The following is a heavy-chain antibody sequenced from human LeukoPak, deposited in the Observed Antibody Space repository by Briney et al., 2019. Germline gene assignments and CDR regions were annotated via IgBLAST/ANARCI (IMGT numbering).Heavy chain of an antibody. CDR1: GFTFSSYD. J-gene: IGHJ6*02. Sequence: PGGSLRLSCAASGFTFSSYDMHWVRQATGKGLEWVSAISTAGDTYYPGSVKGRFTISRENAKNSLYLQMNSLRAGDTAVYYCARAFSTVTTARYYYYGMDVWGQGTTVTVSS. V-gene: IGHV3-13*01. D-gene: IGHD4-17*01. CDR2: ISTAGDT. CDR3: ARAFSTVTTARYYYYGMDV.